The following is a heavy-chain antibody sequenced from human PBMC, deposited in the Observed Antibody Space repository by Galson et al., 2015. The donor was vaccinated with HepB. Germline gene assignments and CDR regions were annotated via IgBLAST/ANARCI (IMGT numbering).Heavy chain of an antibody. Sequence: SLRLSCAASGFTFSSYAMHWVRQTPGKGLEWVAVISYDGSNKYYADSVKGRFTIFRDNSKNTLYLQMNSLRAEDTAVYYCARVLTWGGGFGTNYDSSGGLDYWGQGTLVTVSS. J-gene: IGHJ4*02. CDR2: ISYDGSNK. CDR3: ARVLTWGGGFGTNYDSSGGLDY. D-gene: IGHD3-22*01. CDR1: GFTFSSYA. V-gene: IGHV3-30*04.